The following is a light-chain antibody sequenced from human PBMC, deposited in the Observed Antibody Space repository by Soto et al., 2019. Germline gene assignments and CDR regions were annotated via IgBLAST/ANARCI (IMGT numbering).Light chain of an antibody. CDR1: SSDVGIYNY. Sequence: QSALTQPASVSGSPGQSIAISCTGSSSDVGIYNYVSWYQQHPGKVPKLIIYEVTNRPSGVSNRFSGPKSGNTASLTSCGLQAEDEADYYCSSYTTSSTRVFGTGTKLTVL. CDR3: SSYTTSSTRV. J-gene: IGLJ1*01. V-gene: IGLV2-14*01. CDR2: EVT.